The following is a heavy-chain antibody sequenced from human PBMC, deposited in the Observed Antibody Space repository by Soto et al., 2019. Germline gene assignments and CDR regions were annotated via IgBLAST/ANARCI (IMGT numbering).Heavy chain of an antibody. CDR1: GDSVSSTSAA. J-gene: IGHJ6*02. CDR3: ARIHSSWSSDMDV. D-gene: IGHD6-19*01. CDR2: TYYRSKWYY. V-gene: IGHV6-1*01. Sequence: SQTLSLTCAISGDSVSSTSAAWNWIRQSPSRGLEWLGRTYYRSKWYYGYAVSVKSRITINPDTSKNQFSLQLNSVTPEDTAVSYCARIHSSWSSDMDVWGQGTTVTVCS.